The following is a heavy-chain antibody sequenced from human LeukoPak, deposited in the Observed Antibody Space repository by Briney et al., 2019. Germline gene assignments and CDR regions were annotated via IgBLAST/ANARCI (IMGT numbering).Heavy chain of an antibody. V-gene: IGHV5-51*01. CDR3: ARHRSYDFWSGYYSWFDP. CDR2: IYPGDSDT. CDR1: GYSFTSYW. Sequence: GESLKISCKGSGYSFTSYWIGWVRQMPGKGLEWMGIIYPGDSDTRYSPSFQGQVTISVDKSISTAYLQWSSLKASDTAMYYCARHRSYDFWSGYYSWFDPWGQGTLVTVSS. J-gene: IGHJ5*02. D-gene: IGHD3-3*01.